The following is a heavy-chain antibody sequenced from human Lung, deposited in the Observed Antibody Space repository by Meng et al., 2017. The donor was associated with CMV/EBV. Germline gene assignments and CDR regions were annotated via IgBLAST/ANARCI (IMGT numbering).Heavy chain of an antibody. CDR3: AREPDAIRTFDY. CDR1: GGTFNNYA. CDR2: IIPISGTT. D-gene: IGHD2-2*02. J-gene: IGHJ4*02. Sequence: SXXVSXKASGGTFNNYAINWVRQAPGQGLEWMGGIIPISGTTNYAQKFQGRVTITTDESTSTGYMELSSLKSEDTAVYYCAREPDAIRTFDYWGQGTLVNGAS. V-gene: IGHV1-69*05.